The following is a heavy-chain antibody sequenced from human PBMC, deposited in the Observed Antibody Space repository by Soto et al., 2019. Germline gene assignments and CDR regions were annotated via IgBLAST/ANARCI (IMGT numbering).Heavy chain of an antibody. CDR3: ARDRVVTPLGRGRGYWFDP. D-gene: IGHD2-21*02. J-gene: IGHJ5*02. Sequence: QVQLVQSGAEVKKPGASVKVSCKASGYTFTSYGTSWVRQAPGQGLEWMGWISAYNGNTNYAQKLQGRVTMTTDTSTSTAYMELRSLRSDDTAVYYCARDRVVTPLGRGRGYWFDPWGQGTLVTVSS. CDR2: ISAYNGNT. CDR1: GYTFTSYG. V-gene: IGHV1-18*01.